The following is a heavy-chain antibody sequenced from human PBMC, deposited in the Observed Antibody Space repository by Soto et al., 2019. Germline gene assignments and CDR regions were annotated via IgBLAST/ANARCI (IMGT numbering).Heavy chain of an antibody. V-gene: IGHV3-49*03. CDR1: GFTFGDYA. D-gene: IGHD6-13*01. Sequence: SLRLSCTTSGFTFGDYAMSWSRQAPWKGLEWVGVIRSKAYGGTTDYAASVKGRFTISRDDSKSIAYLQMNSLKSEDTGVYYCTKYTYTSRYAYYGMDVWGHGTTVTVS. CDR3: TKYTYTSRYAYYGMDV. J-gene: IGHJ6*02. CDR2: IRSKAYGGTT.